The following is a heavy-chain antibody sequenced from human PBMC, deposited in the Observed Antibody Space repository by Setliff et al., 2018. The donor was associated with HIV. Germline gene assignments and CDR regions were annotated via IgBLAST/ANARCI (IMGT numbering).Heavy chain of an antibody. V-gene: IGHV3-33*06. CDR2: IWSDGSNT. J-gene: IGHJ4*02. D-gene: IGHD5-18*01. CDR1: GFTFSSFG. CDR3: AKESPRAGYSVFDY. Sequence: GGSLRLSCAASGFTFSSFGMHWVRQAPGKGLEWVAVIWSDGSNTYYADSVKGRFTISRDNSKNTLYLQMNSLRAEDTAVYYCAKESPRAGYSVFDYWGQGTLVTVSS.